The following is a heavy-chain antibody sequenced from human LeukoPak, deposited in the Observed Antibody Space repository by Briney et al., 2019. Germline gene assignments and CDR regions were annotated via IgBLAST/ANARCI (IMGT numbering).Heavy chain of an antibody. CDR1: GGSISSGGYS. Sequence: PSETLSLTCAVSGGSISSGGYSWSWIRQPPGKGLEWIGYIYHSGSSYYNPSLKSRVTISVDRSKNQFSLKLSSVTAADTAVYYCARRNSFDYWGQGTLVTVSS. V-gene: IGHV4-30-2*01. J-gene: IGHJ4*02. CDR2: IYHSGSS. CDR3: ARRNSFDY.